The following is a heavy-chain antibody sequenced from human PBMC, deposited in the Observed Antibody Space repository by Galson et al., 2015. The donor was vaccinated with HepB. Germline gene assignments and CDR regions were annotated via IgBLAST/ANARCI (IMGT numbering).Heavy chain of an antibody. CDR3: ANDNWDDGWGWFGP. J-gene: IGHJ5*02. D-gene: IGHD1-1*01. Sequence: SVKVSCKASGDTFTKYNIAWVRQAPGQGLEWMGRISPTLNVANYPHKFQGRVKITADKSTGTAYMEMTSLTSEDTAVYYCANDNWDDGWGWFGPWGQGTLVTVSS. CDR1: GDTFTKYN. CDR2: ISPTLNVA. V-gene: IGHV1-69*02.